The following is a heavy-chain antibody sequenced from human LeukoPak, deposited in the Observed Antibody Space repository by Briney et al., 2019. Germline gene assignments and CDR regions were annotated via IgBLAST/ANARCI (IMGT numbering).Heavy chain of an antibody. CDR2: ISYDGSNK. J-gene: IGHJ6*02. D-gene: IGHD3-10*01. CDR1: RFTFSSYW. CDR3: ARDRAYGSGSYYLYYYYYGMDV. V-gene: IGHV3-30-3*01. Sequence: GGSLRLSCAASRFTFSSYWMTWVRQAPGKGLEWVAVISYDGSNKYYADSVKGRFTISRDNSKNTLYLQMNSLRAEDTAVYYCARDRAYGSGSYYLYYYYYGMDVWGQGTTVTVSS.